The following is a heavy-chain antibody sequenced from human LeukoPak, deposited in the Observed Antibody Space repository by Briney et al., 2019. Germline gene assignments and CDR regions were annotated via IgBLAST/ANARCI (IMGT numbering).Heavy chain of an antibody. J-gene: IGHJ3*02. CDR1: GFNVRSSY. V-gene: IGHV3-66*02. CDR3: ARDGLDDSSGSDAFDI. CDR2: IYSGGSI. Sequence: GGSLRLSCGASGFNVRSSYMSWVRQAPGKGLEWVSVIYSGGSIYYADSVKGRFTISRDNSKNTLYLQMNSLRAEDTAVYYCARDGLDDSSGSDAFDIWGQGTMVTVSS. D-gene: IGHD3-22*01.